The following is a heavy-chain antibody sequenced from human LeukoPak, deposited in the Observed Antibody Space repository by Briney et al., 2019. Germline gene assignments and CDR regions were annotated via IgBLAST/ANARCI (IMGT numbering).Heavy chain of an antibody. CDR1: GFTFISYG. CDR3: ARELPREVTLDY. Sequence: GGSLRLSRAASGFTFISYGMQWVRQAPGKGLVWVSRINNDGSSTSYADCVKGRFTISRDNAKNTLYLQMKSLRAEDTGVYYCARELPREVTLDYWGQGTLVTVSS. D-gene: IGHD2-21*02. CDR2: INNDGSST. V-gene: IGHV3-74*01. J-gene: IGHJ4*02.